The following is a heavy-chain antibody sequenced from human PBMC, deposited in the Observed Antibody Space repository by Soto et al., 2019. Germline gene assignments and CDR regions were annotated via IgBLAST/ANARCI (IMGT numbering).Heavy chain of an antibody. V-gene: IGHV1-69*02. D-gene: IGHD4-17*01. CDR3: ARSSTVNWYFDL. CDR1: GGTFSSYT. Sequence: QVQLVQSGAEVKKPGSSVKVSCKASGGTFSSYTISLVRQAPGQGLEWMGRIIPILCIANYAQKFQGRVTHTADKSTSTAYIELSSLRSEDTAVYYCARSSTVNWYFDLWGRGPLVTVSS. J-gene: IGHJ2*01. CDR2: IIPILCIA.